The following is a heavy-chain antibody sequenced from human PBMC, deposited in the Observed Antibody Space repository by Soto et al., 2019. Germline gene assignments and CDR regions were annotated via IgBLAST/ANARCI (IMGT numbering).Heavy chain of an antibody. D-gene: IGHD1-26*01. J-gene: IGHJ3*02. CDR1: GFTFSSYD. CDR2: IGTAGDT. Sequence: GGSLRLSCAASGFTFSSYDMHWVRQATGKGLEWVSAIGTAGDTYYPGSVKGRFTISRENAKNSLYLQMNSLRAGDTAVYYCARGFGGGSSFEIWGQGTMVTVSS. V-gene: IGHV3-13*01. CDR3: ARGFGGGSSFEI.